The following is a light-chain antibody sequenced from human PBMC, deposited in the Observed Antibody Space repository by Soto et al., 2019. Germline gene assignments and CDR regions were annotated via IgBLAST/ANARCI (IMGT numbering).Light chain of an antibody. CDR3: TSYAGINNLGV. CDR2: EVN. Sequence: QSALTQPPSASGSPGQSVTISCTGTSSDVGGYKYVSWYQQHPGKAPKLMIFEVNKRPSGFPDRFSDSKSGNTASLTVSGLQAEDEADYYCTSYAGINNLGVFGAGTKLTVL. J-gene: IGLJ1*01. CDR1: SSDVGGYKY. V-gene: IGLV2-8*01.